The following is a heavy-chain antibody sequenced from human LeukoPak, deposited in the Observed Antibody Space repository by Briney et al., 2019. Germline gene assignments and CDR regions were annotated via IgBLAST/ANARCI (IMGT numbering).Heavy chain of an antibody. CDR2: ISGGGRTI. V-gene: IGHV3-11*04. Sequence: GGSLKLSCAASGFTFSDYYMRWIRQTPGKGLEWVSYISGGGRTIYYADSVKGRFTISRDNAKNSLYLLMNSLRAEETAVYYCARMRVAAGSYYFDYWGQGTLVTVSS. CDR1: GFTFSDYY. CDR3: ARMRVAAGSYYFDY. D-gene: IGHD6-13*01. J-gene: IGHJ4*02.